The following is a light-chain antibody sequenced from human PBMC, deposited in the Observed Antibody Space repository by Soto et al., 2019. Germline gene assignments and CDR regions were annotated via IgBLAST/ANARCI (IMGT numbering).Light chain of an antibody. Sequence: EIVLTQSPGTLSLSPGERATLSCRASQNVGSRYLAWYQQKPGQAPRLLIYGTSNRATGIPARFSGSGSGTEFTLTISSLQSEDFAVYYCQQYNNWPPATFGQGTKLEIK. J-gene: IGKJ2*01. CDR1: QNVGSRY. V-gene: IGKV3-15*01. CDR2: GTS. CDR3: QQYNNWPPAT.